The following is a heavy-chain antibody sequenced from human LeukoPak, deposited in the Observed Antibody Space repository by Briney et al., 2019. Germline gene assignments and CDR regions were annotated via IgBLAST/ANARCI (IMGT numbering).Heavy chain of an antibody. CDR1: GFTFSSYE. CDR2: ISSSGSTI. V-gene: IGHV3-48*03. CDR3: ARAALVYCGGDCYSNVDY. Sequence: GGSLRLSCAASGFTFSSYEMNWVRQAPGKGLEWVSYISSSGSTIYYADSVKGRFTLSRDNAKNSLYLQMNSLRAEDTAVYYCARAALVYCGGDCYSNVDYWGPGTLVTVSS. J-gene: IGHJ4*02. D-gene: IGHD2-21*02.